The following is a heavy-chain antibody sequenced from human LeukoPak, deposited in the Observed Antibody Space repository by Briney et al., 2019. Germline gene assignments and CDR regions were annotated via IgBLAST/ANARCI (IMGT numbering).Heavy chain of an antibody. J-gene: IGHJ4*02. D-gene: IGHD1-26*01. CDR2: IYYSGST. CDR1: GGSISSGGFY. Sequence: SQTLSLTCTVSGGSISSGGFYWSWIRQPPGKGLEWIGYIYYSGSTNYNPSLKSRVTISVDTSKNQFSLKLSSVTAADTAVYYCARVGATRWGTFDYWGQGTLVTVSS. CDR3: ARVGATRWGTFDY. V-gene: IGHV4-61*08.